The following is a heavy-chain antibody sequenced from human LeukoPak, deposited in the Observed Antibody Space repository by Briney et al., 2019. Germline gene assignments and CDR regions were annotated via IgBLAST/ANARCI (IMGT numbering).Heavy chain of an antibody. D-gene: IGHD3-3*01. V-gene: IGHV3-23*01. CDR3: AHVSGYVDY. Sequence: GGSLRLSCAASGFSFSIYAMSWVRQAPRKGLEWVSEISGSGGSTYYADSVKGRFTISRDNSKNTLYLQMNSLRAEDTAVYYCAHVSGYVDYWGQGTLVTVSS. CDR2: ISGSGGST. J-gene: IGHJ4*02. CDR1: GFSFSIYA.